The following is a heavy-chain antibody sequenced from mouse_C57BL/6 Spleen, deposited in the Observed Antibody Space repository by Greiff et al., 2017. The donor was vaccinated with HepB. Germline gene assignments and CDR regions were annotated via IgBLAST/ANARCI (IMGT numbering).Heavy chain of an antibody. CDR2: ISDGGSYT. D-gene: IGHD1-1*01. V-gene: IGHV5-4*01. CDR1: GFTFSSYA. CDR3: ARENYGSRWDAMDY. J-gene: IGHJ4*01. Sequence: EVQRVESGGGLVKPGGSLKLSCAASGFTFSSYAISWVRQTPEKRLEWVATISDGGSYTYYPDNVKGRFTISRDNAKNNLYLQMSHLKSEDTAMYYCARENYGSRWDAMDYWGQGTSVTVSS.